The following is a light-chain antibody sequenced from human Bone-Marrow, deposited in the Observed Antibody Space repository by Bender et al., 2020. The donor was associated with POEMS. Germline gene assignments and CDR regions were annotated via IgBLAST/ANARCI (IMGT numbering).Light chain of an antibody. CDR3: CSYAGGSTWV. CDR2: QVN. CDR1: SSDIGSYHL. J-gene: IGLJ3*02. Sequence: QSALTQPASVSGSPGQSITISCTGTSSDIGSYHLVSWYQQYPGKVPKLIMSQVNQRPSGFSNRFSGSKSGNTASLTISGLQAEDEADYYCCSYAGGSTWVFGGGTKVTVL. V-gene: IGLV2-23*02.